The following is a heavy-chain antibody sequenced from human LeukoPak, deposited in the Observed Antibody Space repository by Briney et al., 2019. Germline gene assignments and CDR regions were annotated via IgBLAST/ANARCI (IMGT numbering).Heavy chain of an antibody. CDR1: GFLFSTYW. Sequence: GGSLRLSCAASGFLFSTYWMTWVRHPQGKGLEWVANIKQDGSEKCYVDSVTGRFTIFRGNDKNLLYLQMNSLRAEGTAVYFCSRGYVDYGLWGRGTLVTVS. CDR3: SRGYVDYGL. D-gene: IGHD4-17*01. J-gene: IGHJ4*02. V-gene: IGHV3-7*03. CDR2: IKQDGSEK.